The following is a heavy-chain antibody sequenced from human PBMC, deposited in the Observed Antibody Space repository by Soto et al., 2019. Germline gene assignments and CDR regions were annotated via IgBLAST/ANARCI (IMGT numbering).Heavy chain of an antibody. Sequence: ESGGGVVQPGRSLRLSCAASGFTFSSYAMHWVRQAPGKGLEWVAVISYDGSNKYYADSVKGRFTISRDNSKNTLYLQMNSLRAEDTAVYYCARESRYGDYESDTFDYWGQGTLVTVSS. CDR3: ARESRYGDYESDTFDY. CDR2: ISYDGSNK. D-gene: IGHD4-17*01. V-gene: IGHV3-30-3*01. J-gene: IGHJ4*02. CDR1: GFTFSSYA.